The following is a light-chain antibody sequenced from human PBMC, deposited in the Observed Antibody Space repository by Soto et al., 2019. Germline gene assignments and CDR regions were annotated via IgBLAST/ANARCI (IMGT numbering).Light chain of an antibody. Sequence: QSALTQPASMSGSPGQSITISCTGTRTDAGGYNYVSWYQQHPAKVSKLLIYEVRNRPSGVSNRFSGYNSGSTASLTIAGLQHEDEGDYYCRSYTRRNTWVFGGGTKLTVL. CDR3: RSYTRRNTWV. J-gene: IGLJ3*02. CDR2: EVR. V-gene: IGLV2-14*01. CDR1: RTDAGGYNY.